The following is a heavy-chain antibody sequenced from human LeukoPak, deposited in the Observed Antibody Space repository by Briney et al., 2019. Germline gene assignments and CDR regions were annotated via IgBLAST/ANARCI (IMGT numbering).Heavy chain of an antibody. Sequence: GGSLRLSCAASGFTFSSYAMTWVRQAPGKGLEWVSAISGSGGSTYYADSAKGRFTISRDNSKNTLYLQMNSLRAEDTAVYYCAKGSYSTEGYWGQGTLVSVSS. J-gene: IGHJ4*02. D-gene: IGHD6-13*01. CDR2: ISGSGGST. CDR3: AKGSYSTEGY. CDR1: GFTFSSYA. V-gene: IGHV3-23*01.